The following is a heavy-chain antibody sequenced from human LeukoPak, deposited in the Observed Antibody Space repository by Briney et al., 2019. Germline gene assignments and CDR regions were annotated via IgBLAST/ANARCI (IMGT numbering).Heavy chain of an antibody. D-gene: IGHD1-1*01. Sequence: GGSLRLSCAASGFTFSSYWMTWVRQAPGKGLEWVANIKQDASERYYVDSVKGRFTISRDNAKNSLYLQMNSLRAEDTAVYYCATPTAGTWHFDYRGQGTLVTVSS. V-gene: IGHV3-7*01. J-gene: IGHJ4*02. CDR2: IKQDASER. CDR3: ATPTAGTWHFDY. CDR1: GFTFSSYW.